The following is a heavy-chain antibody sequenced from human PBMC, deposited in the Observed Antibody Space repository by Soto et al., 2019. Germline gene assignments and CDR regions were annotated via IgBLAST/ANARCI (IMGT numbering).Heavy chain of an antibody. Sequence: GGSLRLSCAASGFTFSSYSMNWVRQAPGKGLEWVSSISSSSSSYIYYADSVKGRFTISRDNAKNSLYLQMNSLRAEDTAVYYCARVRRYSNYDAFDIWGQGTMVTVSS. J-gene: IGHJ3*02. D-gene: IGHD4-4*01. V-gene: IGHV3-21*01. CDR2: ISSSSSSYI. CDR3: ARVRRYSNYDAFDI. CDR1: GFTFSSYS.